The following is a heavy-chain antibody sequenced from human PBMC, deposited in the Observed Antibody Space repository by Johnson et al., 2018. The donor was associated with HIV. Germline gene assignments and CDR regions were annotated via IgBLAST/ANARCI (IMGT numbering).Heavy chain of an antibody. CDR2: ISYDGSNK. CDR3: AKDGGYSIPWSAFDI. Sequence: VQLVESGGGVVQPGRSLRLSCAASRFTLSSYAMHWVRQAPGKGLEWVAAISYDGSNKYYADSVKGRFTISRDNSKNTLYLQMNSLRAEDTAVYYCAKDGGYSIPWSAFDIWGQGTMVTVSS. D-gene: IGHD6-13*01. V-gene: IGHV3-30*04. J-gene: IGHJ3*02. CDR1: RFTLSSYA.